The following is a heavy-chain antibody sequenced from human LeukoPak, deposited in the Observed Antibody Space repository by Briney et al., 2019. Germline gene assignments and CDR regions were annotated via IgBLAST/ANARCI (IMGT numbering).Heavy chain of an antibody. D-gene: IGHD2-21*02. CDR2: IKQDGSEK. J-gene: IGHJ4*02. V-gene: IGHV3-7*01. CDR1: GFTFSSYW. Sequence: PGGSLRLSCAAFGFTFSSYWMSWVRQAPGKGLEWVANIKQDGSEKYYVDSVKGRFTISRDNAKNSLYPQMNSLRAEDTAVYYCARGKFTAYWGQGTLVTVSS. CDR3: ARGKFTAY.